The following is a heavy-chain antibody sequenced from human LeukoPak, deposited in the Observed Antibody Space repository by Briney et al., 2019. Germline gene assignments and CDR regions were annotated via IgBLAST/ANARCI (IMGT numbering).Heavy chain of an antibody. J-gene: IGHJ4*02. CDR3: AKVGAYGDYARHDY. Sequence: NPSETLSLTCAVSGYSISSGSYWGWIRQPPGKGLEWIGNMFHSGDTYHNPSLKSRVTISADTSKNQSSLKLTSVTAADTAVYYCAKVGAYGDYARHDYWGQGTLVTVSS. CDR1: GYSISSGSY. CDR2: MFHSGDT. D-gene: IGHD4-17*01. V-gene: IGHV4-38-2*01.